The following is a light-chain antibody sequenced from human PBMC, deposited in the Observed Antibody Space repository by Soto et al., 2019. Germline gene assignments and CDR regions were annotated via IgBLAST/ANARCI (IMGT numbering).Light chain of an antibody. CDR1: SSDVGGYNY. CDR2: EVT. V-gene: IGLV2-14*01. CDR3: SSYSSSGTLFV. J-gene: IGLJ1*01. Sequence: QSVLTQPASVSGSPGQSITISCTGTSSDVGGYNYVSWYQQHPGKAPKLMIYEVTTRPSGVSTRFSGSKSGNTASLTISGLQAEDEADYHCSSYSSSGTLFVFGTGTKVTVL.